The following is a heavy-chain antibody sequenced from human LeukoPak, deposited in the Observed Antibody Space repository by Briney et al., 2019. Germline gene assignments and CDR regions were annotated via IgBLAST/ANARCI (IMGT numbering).Heavy chain of an antibody. V-gene: IGHV4-34*01. CDR2: INHSGST. Sequence: SETLSLTCAVYGGSFSGYYWSSIRQPPGKGLEWNGEINHSGSTNYNPSLKSRVTISVDTSKNQFSLKLSSVTAADTAVYYCARRKANWGSFGYYFDYWGQGTLVTVSS. D-gene: IGHD7-27*01. CDR1: GGSFSGYY. J-gene: IGHJ4*02. CDR3: ARRKANWGSFGYYFDY.